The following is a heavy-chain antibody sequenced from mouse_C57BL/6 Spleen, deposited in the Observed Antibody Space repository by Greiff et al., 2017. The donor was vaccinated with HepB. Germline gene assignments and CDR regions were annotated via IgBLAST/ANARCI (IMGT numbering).Heavy chain of an antibody. J-gene: IGHJ1*03. V-gene: IGHV1-15*01. CDR3: TRWLLRPWYFDV. D-gene: IGHD1-2*01. Sequence: QVQLQQSGAELVRPGASVTLSCKASGYTFTDYEMHWVKQTPVHGLEWIGAIDPETGGTAYNQKFKGKAILTADKSSSTAYMELRSLTSEDSAVYYCTRWLLRPWYFDVWGTGTTVTVSS. CDR1: GYTFTDYE. CDR2: IDPETGGT.